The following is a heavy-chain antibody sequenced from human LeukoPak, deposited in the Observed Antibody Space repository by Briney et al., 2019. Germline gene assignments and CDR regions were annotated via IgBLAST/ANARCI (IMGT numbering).Heavy chain of an antibody. CDR1: GLTFSGSA. CDR2: ISWNSGSI. CDR3: AKDSSGSLDV. Sequence: PGGSLRLPCAASGLTFSGSAMSWVRQAPGKGLEWVSGISWNSGSIGYADSVKGRFTISRDNAKNSLYLQMNSLRAEDTALYYCAKDSSGSLDVWGKGTTVTVSS. V-gene: IGHV3-9*01. J-gene: IGHJ6*04. D-gene: IGHD3-10*01.